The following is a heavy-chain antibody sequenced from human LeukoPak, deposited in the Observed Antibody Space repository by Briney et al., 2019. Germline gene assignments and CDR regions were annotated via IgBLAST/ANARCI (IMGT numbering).Heavy chain of an antibody. J-gene: IGHJ4*02. V-gene: IGHV3-23*01. D-gene: IGHD6-19*01. CDR2: ISGSGGST. CDR1: GFTFSSYA. Sequence: GGSLRLSCAASGFTFSSYAMSWVRQAPGKGLEWVSAISGSGGSTYYADSVKGRFTISRDNSKNTLYLQMNSLRAEDTAVYYCANSRSGWSTGYYFDYWGQGTLVTVSS. CDR3: ANSRSGWSTGYYFDY.